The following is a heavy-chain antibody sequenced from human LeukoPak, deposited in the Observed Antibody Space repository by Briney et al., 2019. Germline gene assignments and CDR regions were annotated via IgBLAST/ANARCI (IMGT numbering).Heavy chain of an antibody. CDR2: ISSSSRYI. J-gene: IGHJ4*02. V-gene: IGHV3-21*01. Sequence: SSISSSSRYIYYADSVKGRFTISRDNAKNSLYLQMNSLRAEDTAVYYCASGSSSWAYYFDYWGQGTLVTVSS. CDR3: ASGSSSWAYYFDY. D-gene: IGHD6-13*01.